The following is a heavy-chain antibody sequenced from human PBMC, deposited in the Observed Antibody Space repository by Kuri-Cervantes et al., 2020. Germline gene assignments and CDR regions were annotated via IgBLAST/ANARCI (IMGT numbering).Heavy chain of an antibody. Sequence: GGSLRLSCAASGFTFSSYTMNWVRQAPGKGLEWVSSISSSGSYIFYADSVKGRFTISRDNARNSLYLQMNGLRAEDTAVYYCARVAGGATLNAAYWGQGTLVTVSS. CDR2: ISSSGSYI. CDR3: ARVAGGATLNAAY. J-gene: IGHJ4*02. V-gene: IGHV3-21*03. CDR1: GFTFSSYT. D-gene: IGHD1-26*01.